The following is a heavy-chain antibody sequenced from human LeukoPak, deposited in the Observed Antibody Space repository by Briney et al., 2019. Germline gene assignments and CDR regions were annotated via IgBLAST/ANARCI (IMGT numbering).Heavy chain of an antibody. D-gene: IGHD6-19*01. J-gene: IGHJ1*01. V-gene: IGHV3-30*18. CDR1: GFTFSSYG. Sequence: GGSLRLSCVASGFTFSSYGMHWVRQAPGKGLEWVAVISYDGSNKYYADSVKGRFNISRDNSKNTLYLQMNSLRVEDTAVYYCAKGVAVAGTYFQHWGQGTLVTVSS. CDR3: AKGVAVAGTYFQH. CDR2: ISYDGSNK.